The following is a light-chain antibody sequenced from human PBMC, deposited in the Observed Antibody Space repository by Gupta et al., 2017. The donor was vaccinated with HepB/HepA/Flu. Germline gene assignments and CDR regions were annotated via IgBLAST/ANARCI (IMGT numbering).Light chain of an antibody. Sequence: APGQTARITCGGNNIGSKSVHWYQQKPGQAPVLVIYYDSDRPSGLPERFSGSNSGNTATLTISRVEAGDEADYYCQVWDSSSDHPNWVFGGGTKLTVL. J-gene: IGLJ3*02. V-gene: IGLV3-21*04. CDR1: NIGSKS. CDR3: QVWDSSSDHPNWV. CDR2: YDS.